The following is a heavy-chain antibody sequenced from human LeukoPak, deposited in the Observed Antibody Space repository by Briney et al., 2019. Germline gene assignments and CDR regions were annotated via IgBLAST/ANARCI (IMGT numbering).Heavy chain of an antibody. J-gene: IGHJ6*03. CDR1: GYSLRSHYY. CDR2: IYHSGST. V-gene: IGHV4-38-2*01. CDR3: ARSSVYYYYMDV. Sequence: PSETRSLTCLVSGYSLRSHYYWGWGRQPPGKGVEWVGSIYHSGSTYYNPSLKSRVTISVDTSKNQFSLKLSSVTAADTAVYYCARSSVYYYYMDVWGKGTTVTVSS. D-gene: IGHD4-17*01.